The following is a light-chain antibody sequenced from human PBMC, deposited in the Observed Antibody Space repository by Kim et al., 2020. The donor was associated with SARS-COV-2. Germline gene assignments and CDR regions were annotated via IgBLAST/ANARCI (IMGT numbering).Light chain of an antibody. CDR2: EVS. CDR3: CSYAGSSTWV. J-gene: IGLJ3*02. V-gene: IGLV2-23*02. Sequence: QSALTQPASVSGSPGQSITISCTGTSSDVGSYNLVSWYQHHPGKAPKLMIYEVSKRPSGVSNRFSGSKSGNTASLTISGLQAEDEADYYCCSYAGSSTWVFGGGTQLTVL. CDR1: SSDVGSYNL.